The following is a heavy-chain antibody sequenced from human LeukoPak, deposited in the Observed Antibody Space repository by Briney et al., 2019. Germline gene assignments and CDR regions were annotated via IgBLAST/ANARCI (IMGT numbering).Heavy chain of an antibody. D-gene: IGHD3-22*01. Sequence: PGGSLRLSCAASGFTFSSYAMSWVRQTPWKGLEWVSAISGSGASTYYADSVKGRFTISRDNSKNMVYLQMNSLRAEDTAVYYCAKDQYYYDSSGYYGYWGQGTLVTVSS. CDR2: ISGSGAST. CDR3: AKDQYYYDSSGYYGY. J-gene: IGHJ4*02. V-gene: IGHV3-23*01. CDR1: GFTFSSYA.